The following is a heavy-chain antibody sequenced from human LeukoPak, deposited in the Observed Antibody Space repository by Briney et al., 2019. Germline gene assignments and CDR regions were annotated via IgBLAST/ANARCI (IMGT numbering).Heavy chain of an antibody. CDR1: GFTFSSYA. CDR3: ARPHLLYSLMGYFDY. V-gene: IGHV3-30-3*01. Sequence: GGSLRLSCAASGFTFSSYAMSWVRQPPGKGLGWVAVISYDGSNKYYADSVKGRFTISRDNSKNTLYLQMNSLRAEDTAVYYCARPHLLYSLMGYFDYWGQGTLVTVSS. D-gene: IGHD5-18*01. J-gene: IGHJ4*02. CDR2: ISYDGSNK.